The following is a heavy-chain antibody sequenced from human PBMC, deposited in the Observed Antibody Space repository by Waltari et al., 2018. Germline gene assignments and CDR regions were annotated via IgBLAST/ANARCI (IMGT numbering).Heavy chain of an antibody. CDR2: IYYSGST. D-gene: IGHD3-22*01. V-gene: IGHV4-59*01. CDR3: ARDSYDSSGYTLGYFQH. J-gene: IGHJ1*01. Sequence: QVQLQESGPGLVKPSETLSLTCTVSGGSISSYYWRWIRQPPGKGLEWIGYIYYSGSTNYNPSLKSRVTISVDTSKNQFSLKLSSVTAADTAVYYCARDSYDSSGYTLGYFQHWGQGTLVTVSS. CDR1: GGSISSYY.